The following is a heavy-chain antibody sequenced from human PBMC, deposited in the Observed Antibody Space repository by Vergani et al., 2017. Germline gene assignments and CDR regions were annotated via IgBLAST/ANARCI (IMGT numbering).Heavy chain of an antibody. D-gene: IGHD1-26*01. CDR3: GAERLVGANAFDS. V-gene: IGHV1-58*01. J-gene: IGHJ3*02. Sequence: QMQLVQSGPEVKKPGTSVKVSCKASGFTFTSSAVQWVRQARGQRLEWIGWIVVGSGNTNYAQRVQERVTITRDMSTITASMELSTQRSEDTAVYYCGAERLVGANAFDSWGQGTMVTVSS. CDR1: GFTFTSSA. CDR2: IVVGSGNT.